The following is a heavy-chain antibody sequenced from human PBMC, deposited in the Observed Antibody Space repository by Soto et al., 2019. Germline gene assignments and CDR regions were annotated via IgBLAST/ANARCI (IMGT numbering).Heavy chain of an antibody. CDR1: ELTFSSHW. J-gene: IGHJ4*02. CDR3: ARASGSNIHFDY. V-gene: IGHV3-74*01. Sequence: GGSLRHSCTASELTFSSHWMHWVRKNPGKGLVWVSRINTDGSSTTYADSVKGQYTISRDNTKNTLYLQMNSLRVEDTAVYYCARASGSNIHFDYWGQGTLVTVSS. CDR2: INTDGSST. D-gene: IGHD1-26*01.